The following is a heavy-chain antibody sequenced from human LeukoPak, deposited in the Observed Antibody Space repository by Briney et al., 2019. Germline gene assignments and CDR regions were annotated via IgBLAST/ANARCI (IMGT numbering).Heavy chain of an antibody. CDR2: INHSGST. CDR1: GGSFSGYY. Sequence: PSETLSLTCAVYGGSFSGYYWSWIRQPPGKGLEWFGEINHSGSTNYNPSLKSRVTISVDTSKNQFSLKLSSVTAADTAVYYCASLWPYQLSAFDIWGQGTLVTVSS. D-gene: IGHD2-2*01. CDR3: ASLWPYQLSAFDI. J-gene: IGHJ3*02. V-gene: IGHV4-34*01.